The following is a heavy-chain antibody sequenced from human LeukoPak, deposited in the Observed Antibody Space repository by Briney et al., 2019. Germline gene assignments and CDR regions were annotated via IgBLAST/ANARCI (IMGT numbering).Heavy chain of an antibody. V-gene: IGHV3-30*18. D-gene: IGHD3-10*01. CDR2: ISYDGSNN. Sequence: GGTLRLSCAASGFTFSSYGMRWVRQAPGKGLEWVADISYDGSNNYYADPVKRRFTISRDNSKNTLYLQITSLRAEDTAVYYCAKDRAIWFGELSYYFDYWGQGTLVTVSS. CDR1: GFTFSSYG. J-gene: IGHJ4*02. CDR3: AKDRAIWFGELSYYFDY.